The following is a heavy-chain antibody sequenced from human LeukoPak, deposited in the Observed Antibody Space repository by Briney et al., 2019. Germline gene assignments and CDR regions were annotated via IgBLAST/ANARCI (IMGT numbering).Heavy chain of an antibody. CDR3: AARPRMPPRFDN. D-gene: IGHD1-14*01. CDR1: GFTFSSYP. J-gene: IGHJ4*02. Sequence: GGSLRLSCAGSGFTFSSYPMSWVRQAPGKGLQWVSAISNGGGSAYYADSVKGRFTISRDNSKSTLCLQMNSLRAEDTAIYYCAARPRMPPRFDNWGQGTLVTVSS. CDR2: ISNGGGSA. V-gene: IGHV3-23*01.